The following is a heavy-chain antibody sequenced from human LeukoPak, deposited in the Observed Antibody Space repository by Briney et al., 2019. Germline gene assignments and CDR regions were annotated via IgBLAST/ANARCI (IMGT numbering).Heavy chain of an antibody. D-gene: IGHD3-10*01. V-gene: IGHV1-2*02. J-gene: IGHJ4*02. CDR3: ARVKDVLLWFGELSD. Sequence: GASVKVSCKASGYTFTGYYMHWVRQAPGQGLEWMGWINPNSGGTNYAQKFQGRVTMTRDTSISTAYMELSRLRSDDTAVYYCARVKDVLLWFGELSDWGQGTLVTVSS. CDR2: INPNSGGT. CDR1: GYTFTGYY.